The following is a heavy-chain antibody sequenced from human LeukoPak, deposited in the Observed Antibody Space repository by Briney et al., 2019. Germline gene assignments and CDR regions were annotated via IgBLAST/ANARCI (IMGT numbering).Heavy chain of an antibody. J-gene: IGHJ6*04. D-gene: IGHD3-10*01. Sequence: GESLRSSCKGSGYSFTSYWISWVRQMPGKGLEWMGRIDPSDSYTKYSPSSQGNVTISAHKSISTAYLQWSSVKASDNAMDYCARCVGELLSSYYYGMVVWGKGTTVTVSS. CDR3: ARCVGELLSSYYYGMVV. CDR2: IDPSDSYT. V-gene: IGHV5-10-1*01. CDR1: GYSFTSYW.